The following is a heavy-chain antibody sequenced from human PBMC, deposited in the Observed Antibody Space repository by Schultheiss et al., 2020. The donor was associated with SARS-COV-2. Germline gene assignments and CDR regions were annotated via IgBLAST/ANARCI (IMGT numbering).Heavy chain of an antibody. D-gene: IGHD3-16*01. CDR2: ITPDDITM. CDR1: GFTFSGSA. CDR3: TRDANDYVRFWFDS. V-gene: IGHV3-48*04. J-gene: IGHJ5*01. Sequence: GGSLRLSCAASGFTFSGSAMHWVRQAPGQGLEWISYITPDDITMYKVDSVRGRFTISRDNTKNSVYLQMTNLRPEDTAVYYCTRDANDYVRFWFDSWGQGTRVTVSS.